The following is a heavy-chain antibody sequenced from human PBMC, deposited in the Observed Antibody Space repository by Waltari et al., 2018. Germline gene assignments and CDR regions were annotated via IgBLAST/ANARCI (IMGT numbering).Heavy chain of an antibody. CDR2: INHSGST. J-gene: IGHJ4*02. D-gene: IGHD3-10*01. CDR1: GGSFSGYY. V-gene: IGHV4-34*01. Sequence: QVQLQQWGAGLLKPSETLSLTCAVYGGSFSGYYWSWIRQPPGKGLEWIGEINHSGSTNYNPSLKRRVTISVDTSKNQFSLKLSSVTAADTAVYYCARVGVVRGVMAYWGQGTLVTVSS. CDR3: ARVGVVRGVMAY.